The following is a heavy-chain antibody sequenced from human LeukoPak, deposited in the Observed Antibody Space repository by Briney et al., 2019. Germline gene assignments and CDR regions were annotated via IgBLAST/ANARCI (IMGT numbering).Heavy chain of an antibody. CDR2: INPSGGST. CDR3: ARDRGIYYGGAFDI. V-gene: IGHV1-46*01. D-gene: IGHD1-26*01. Sequence: ASVKVSCKASGYTFTGYYIHWVRQAPGQGLEWMGIINPSGGSTSYAQKFQGRVTMTRDMSTSTVYMELSSLRSEDTAVYYCARDRGIYYGGAFDIWGQGTMVTVSS. J-gene: IGHJ3*02. CDR1: GYTFTGYY.